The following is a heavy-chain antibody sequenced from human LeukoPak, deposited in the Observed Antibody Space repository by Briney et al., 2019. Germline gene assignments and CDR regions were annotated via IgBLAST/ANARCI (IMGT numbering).Heavy chain of an antibody. CDR1: GGSISSYY. Sequence: SETLSLTCTVSGGSISSYYWIWIRQPPGKGLEWIGYIYYSGSTNYNPSLKSRVTISVDTSKNQFSLKLSSVTAADTAVYYCARAGAASSFDYWGQGTLVTVSS. CDR3: ARAGAASSFDY. CDR2: IYYSGST. D-gene: IGHD6-25*01. J-gene: IGHJ4*02. V-gene: IGHV4-59*01.